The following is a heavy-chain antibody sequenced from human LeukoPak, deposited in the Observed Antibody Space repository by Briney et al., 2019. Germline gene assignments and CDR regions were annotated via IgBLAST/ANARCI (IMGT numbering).Heavy chain of an antibody. CDR2: IYTSGST. CDR3: ARGVGSGWYVYYYMDV. J-gene: IGHJ6*03. D-gene: IGHD6-19*01. CDR1: GGSISSGSYY. V-gene: IGHV4-61*02. Sequence: SETLSLTCTVSGGSISSGSYYWSWIRQPAGKGLEWIGRIYTSGSTNYNPSLKSRVTISVDTSKNQFSLKLSSVTAADTAVYYCARGVGSGWYVYYYMDVWGKGTTVTVSS.